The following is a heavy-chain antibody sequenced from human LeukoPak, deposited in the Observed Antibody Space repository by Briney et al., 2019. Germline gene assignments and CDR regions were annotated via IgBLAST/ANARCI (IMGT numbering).Heavy chain of an antibody. Sequence: SVKVSCKASGGTFSSYAISWVRQAPGQGLEWMGRIIPILGIANYAQKFQGRVTITADKSTSTAYMELSSLRSEDTAVYYCAADQTGTTPFDYWGQGTLVTVSS. D-gene: IGHD1-7*01. J-gene: IGHJ4*02. V-gene: IGHV1-69*04. CDR3: AADQTGTTPFDY. CDR1: GGTFSSYA. CDR2: IIPILGIA.